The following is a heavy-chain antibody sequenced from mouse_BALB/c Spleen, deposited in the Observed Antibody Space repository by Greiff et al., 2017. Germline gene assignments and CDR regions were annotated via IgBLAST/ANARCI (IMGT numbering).Heavy chain of an antibody. CDR1: GFTFSSYT. CDR2: ISNGGGST. J-gene: IGHJ4*01. CDR3: ARTRGPYAMDY. V-gene: IGHV5-12-2*01. Sequence: EVQLVESGGGLVQPGGSLKLSCAASGFTFSSYTMSWVRQTPEKRLEWVAYISNGGGSTYYPDTVKGRFTISRDNAKNTLYLQMSSLKSEDTAMYYCARTRGPYAMDYWGQGTSVTVSS.